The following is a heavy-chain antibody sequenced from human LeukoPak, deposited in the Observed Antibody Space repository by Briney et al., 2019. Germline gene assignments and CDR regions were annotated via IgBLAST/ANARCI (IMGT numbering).Heavy chain of an antibody. CDR1: GYTFTSYG. J-gene: IGHJ5*02. CDR3: ARASKASRWCDP. Sequence: ASVKVSCKASGYTFTSYGISWVRQAPGQGLEWMGWMNPNSGNTGYAQKFQGRVTITRNTSINTAYMELSSLRSEDTAVYYCARASKASRWCDPWGQGSLVTVSS. V-gene: IGHV1-8*01. CDR2: MNPNSGNT.